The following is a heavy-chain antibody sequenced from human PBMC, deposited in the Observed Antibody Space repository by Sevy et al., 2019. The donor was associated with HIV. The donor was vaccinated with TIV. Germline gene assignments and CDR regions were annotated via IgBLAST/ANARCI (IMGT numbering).Heavy chain of an antibody. J-gene: IGHJ4*02. CDR2: IYYSGST. D-gene: IGHD6-6*01. CDR1: GGSISSYY. V-gene: IGHV4-59*08. CDR3: ATLSSIAVARADSNSDY. Sequence: SETLSLTCTVSGGSISSYYWSWIRQPPGKGLEWIGYIYYSGSTNYNPSLKSRVTISVDTSKNQFSLKLSSVTAADTAVYYCATLSSIAVARADSNSDYWGQRTLVTVSS.